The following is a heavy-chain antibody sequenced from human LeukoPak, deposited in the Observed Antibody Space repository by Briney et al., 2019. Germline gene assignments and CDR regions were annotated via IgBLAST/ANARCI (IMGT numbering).Heavy chain of an antibody. J-gene: IGHJ4*02. D-gene: IGHD3-3*01. CDR3: ARHPGITTLNFDY. V-gene: IGHV4-59*08. CDR2: IYYSGST. Sequence: PSETLSLTCTVSGGSISSYYWSWIRQPPGKGLEWIGYIYYSGSTNYNPSLKSRVTISVDTSKNQFSLKLSSVTAADTAVYYCARHPGITTLNFDYWGQGTLVTVSS. CDR1: GGSISSYY.